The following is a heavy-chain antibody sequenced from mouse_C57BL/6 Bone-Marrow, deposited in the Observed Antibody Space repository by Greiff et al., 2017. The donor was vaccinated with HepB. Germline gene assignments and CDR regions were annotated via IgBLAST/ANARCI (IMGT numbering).Heavy chain of an antibody. CDR3: ARSYYGNYG. Sequence: QVQLQQSGAELVRPGTSVKVSCKASGYAFTNYLIEWVKQRPGQGLEWIGVINPGSGGTNYNGKFKGKATLTADKSSSTAYMQLSSLTSEDSAVYFCARSYYGNYGWGQGTTLTVSS. CDR2: INPGSGGT. V-gene: IGHV1-54*01. J-gene: IGHJ2*01. CDR1: GYAFTNYL. D-gene: IGHD2-1*01.